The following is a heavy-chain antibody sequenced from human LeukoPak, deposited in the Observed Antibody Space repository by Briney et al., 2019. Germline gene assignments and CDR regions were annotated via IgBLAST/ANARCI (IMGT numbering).Heavy chain of an antibody. CDR1: GGSISSSSYY. J-gene: IGHJ4*02. Sequence: SETLSLTCTVSGGSISSSSYYWGWIRQPPGKGLEWIGSIYYSGSTYYNPSLKSRVTISVDTSKNQFSLKLSSVTAADTAVYYCARRENGYPYYFDYWGQGTLVTVSS. V-gene: IGHV4-39*01. CDR2: IYYSGST. D-gene: IGHD5-24*01. CDR3: ARRENGYPYYFDY.